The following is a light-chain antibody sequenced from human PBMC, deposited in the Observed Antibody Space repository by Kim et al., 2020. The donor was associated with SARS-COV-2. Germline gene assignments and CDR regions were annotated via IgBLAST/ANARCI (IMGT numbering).Light chain of an antibody. J-gene: IGLJ3*02. Sequence: TVTFSCTRTGGSSADNYVHEYHQRAGSAPATVIYRNKERPSGVPDRFSGSIDISSNSASLTISGLRTEDEADYFCQSYDTTSHWVFGGGTQLTVL. CDR2: RNK. V-gene: IGLV6-57*03. CDR3: QSYDTTSHWV. CDR1: GGSSADNY.